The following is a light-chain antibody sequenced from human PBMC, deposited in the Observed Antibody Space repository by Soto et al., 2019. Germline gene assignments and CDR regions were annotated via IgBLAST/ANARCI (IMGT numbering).Light chain of an antibody. CDR3: QLYNSYSRT. Sequence: DIQMTQSPSTLSSSLGDRVTITCRASQTIANSLAWYQQRPGKAPNLLIYKASTLEAGVPSRFSGSGSGTQFTLTITSLHPDDFATYYCQLYNSYSRTFGQGTKVDIK. CDR1: QTIANS. J-gene: IGKJ1*01. CDR2: KAS. V-gene: IGKV1-5*03.